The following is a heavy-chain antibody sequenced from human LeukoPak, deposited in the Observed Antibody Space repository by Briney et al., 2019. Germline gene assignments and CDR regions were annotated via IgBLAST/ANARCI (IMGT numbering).Heavy chain of an antibody. V-gene: IGHV3-30*04. CDR3: ARANSAFDI. D-gene: IGHD4-23*01. CDR1: GFTFRNYV. J-gene: IGHJ3*02. CDR2: ISQDGSTQ. Sequence: GGSLRLSCAASGFTFRNYVMHWGRQAPGKGLEWVAGISQDGSTQYYADSVKGRFTMSRDNSKNTVHLQMNSLRAEDTALYYCARANSAFDIWGYGTMVTVSS.